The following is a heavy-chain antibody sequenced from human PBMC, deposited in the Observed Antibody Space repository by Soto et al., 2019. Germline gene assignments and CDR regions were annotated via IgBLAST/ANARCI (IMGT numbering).Heavy chain of an antibody. Sequence: PGGSLRLPCGASGFTFSNAWMNWVRQAPGKGLEWVGRIKSKTDGGKTDYAAPVKGRFTISRDDSKNTLYLQMNSLKTEDTAVYYCTTDPRGGIVVVVAATDNWFDPWGQGTLVTVSS. CDR2: IKSKTDGGKT. CDR1: GFTFSNAW. D-gene: IGHD2-15*01. J-gene: IGHJ5*02. CDR3: TTDPRGGIVVVVAATDNWFDP. V-gene: IGHV3-15*07.